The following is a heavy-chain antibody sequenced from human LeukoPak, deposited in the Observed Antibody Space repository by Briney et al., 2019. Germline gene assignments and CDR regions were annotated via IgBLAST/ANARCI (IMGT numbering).Heavy chain of an antibody. CDR1: GYTFTSYG. CDR3: AREYSSSWYYRYYYFDY. V-gene: IGHV1-18*01. D-gene: IGHD6-13*01. J-gene: IGHJ4*02. Sequence: GASVKVSCKASGYTFTSYGISWVRQAPGQGLEWMGWISAYNGNTNYAQKLQGRVTMTTDTSTSTAYMELRSLGSDDTAVYYCAREYSSSWYYRYYYFDYWGQGTLVTVSS. CDR2: ISAYNGNT.